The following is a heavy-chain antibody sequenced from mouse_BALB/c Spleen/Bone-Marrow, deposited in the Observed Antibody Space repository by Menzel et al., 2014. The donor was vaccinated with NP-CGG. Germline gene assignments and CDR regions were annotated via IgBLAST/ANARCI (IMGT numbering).Heavy chain of an antibody. CDR3: ARRFGNSPRDSAMVN. J-gene: IGHJ4*01. V-gene: IGHV14-3*02. Sequence: EVQLQQSGSDLVKPGASVKLSCTASGFNIKDTYIHWVKQRPEQGLWIGRVDPANGNTKYAPKFQGKATITADTSSNTAYLRLSSLTSEDTAVYYCARRFGNSPRDSAMVNWGRGTSVTVSS. D-gene: IGHD2-1*01. CDR2: VDPANGNT. CDR1: GFNIKDTY.